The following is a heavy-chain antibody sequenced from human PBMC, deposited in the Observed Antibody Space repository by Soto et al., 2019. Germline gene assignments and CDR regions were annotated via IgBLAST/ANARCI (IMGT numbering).Heavy chain of an antibody. CDR3: ARVGYCSSTSCEDWFDP. D-gene: IGHD2-2*01. V-gene: IGHV1-2*04. CDR2: INPNSGGT. CDR1: GYTFTGYY. Sequence: ASVKVSCKASGYTFTGYYMHWVRQAPGQGLEWMGWINPNSGGTNYAQKFQGWVTMTRDTSISTAYMELSRLRSDDTAVYYCARVGYCSSTSCEDWFDPWGQGTLVTVSS. J-gene: IGHJ5*02.